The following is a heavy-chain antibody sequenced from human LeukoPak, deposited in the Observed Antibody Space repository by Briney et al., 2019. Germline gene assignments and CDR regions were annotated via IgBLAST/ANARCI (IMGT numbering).Heavy chain of an antibody. CDR1: GYTFTSYY. D-gene: IGHD3-10*01. CDR2: INPNDGST. CDR3: AYGSGSYYIHY. Sequence: ASMKVSCKASGYTFTSYYMHWVRQAPGQGLEWMGIINPNDGSTSYAQKFQGRVTMTRNTSTSTVNMELSSLRSEDTAVYYCAYGSGSYYIHYWGQGTLVTVSS. V-gene: IGHV1-46*01. J-gene: IGHJ4*02.